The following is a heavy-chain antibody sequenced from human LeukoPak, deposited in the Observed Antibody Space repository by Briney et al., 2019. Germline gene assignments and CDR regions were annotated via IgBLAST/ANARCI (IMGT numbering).Heavy chain of an antibody. CDR2: FDPEDGET. V-gene: IGHV1-24*01. CDR1: GYTLTELS. CDR3: ATMGGAGGTGGNAFDI. D-gene: IGHD7-27*01. J-gene: IGHJ3*02. Sequence: GASVKVSCKVSGYTLTELSMHWVRQAPGKGLEWMGGFDPEDGETIYAQEFQGRVTMTEDTSTDTAYMELSSLRSEDTAVYYCATMGGAGGTGGNAFDIWGQGTMVTVSS.